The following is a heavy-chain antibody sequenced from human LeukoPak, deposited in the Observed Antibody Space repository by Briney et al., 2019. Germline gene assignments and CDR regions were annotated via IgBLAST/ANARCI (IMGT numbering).Heavy chain of an antibody. D-gene: IGHD6-13*01. CDR1: GASISSYY. Sequence: PSETLSLTCTVSGASISSYYWSWIRQPPGKGLEWIGYIYYSGSTKYNPSLKSRVTISVDTSKDQFSLKVSSVTAEDTAVYYCASGPYPAAGTDHQFDYWGQGTLVTVS. J-gene: IGHJ4*02. V-gene: IGHV4-59*01. CDR2: IYYSGST. CDR3: ASGPYPAAGTDHQFDY.